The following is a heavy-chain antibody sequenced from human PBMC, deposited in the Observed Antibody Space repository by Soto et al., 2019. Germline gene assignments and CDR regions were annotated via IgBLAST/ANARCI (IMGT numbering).Heavy chain of an antibody. D-gene: IGHD3-22*01. CDR3: VRFPLFDTSDQAY. CDR1: GFTFRTYW. V-gene: IGHV3-7*01. CDR2: INQDGSVK. J-gene: IGHJ4*02. Sequence: GSLRRSCAASGFTFRTYWMNWVRQAPGEGLEWVGQINQDGSVKYYGDSVRGRFTISRDNAKNSLFLQMNSLRAEDTALYYCVRFPLFDTSDQAYWAPGTMVTVSS.